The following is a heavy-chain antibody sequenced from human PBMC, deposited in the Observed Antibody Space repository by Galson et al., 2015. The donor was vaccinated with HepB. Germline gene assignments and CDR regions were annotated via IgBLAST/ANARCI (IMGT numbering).Heavy chain of an antibody. D-gene: IGHD2-2*01. J-gene: IGHJ5*02. CDR1: GFSLSTSGVG. CDR3: AHSSFLNYCSSTSCYWGWFDP. V-gene: IGHV2-5*02. CDR2: IYWDDDK. Sequence: PALVKPTQTLTLTCTFSGFSLSTSGVGVGWIRQPPGKALEWLALIYWDDDKRYSPSLKSRLTITKDTSKNQVVLTMTNMDPVDTATYYCAHSSFLNYCSSTSCYWGWFDPWGQGTLVTVSS.